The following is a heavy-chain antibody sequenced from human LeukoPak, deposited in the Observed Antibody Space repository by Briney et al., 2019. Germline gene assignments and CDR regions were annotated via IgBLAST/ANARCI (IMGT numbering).Heavy chain of an antibody. CDR3: ARDGRQVPLDP. V-gene: IGHV4-4*07. D-gene: IGHD2-2*01. Sequence: SETLSLTCTVSGGSISSYYWSWIRQPAGKGLEWIGRIYSSGNTNYNPSLKSRVTLSVDTSKNQFSLKLSSVTAADTAVYYCARDGRQVPLDPWGQGTLVTVSS. J-gene: IGHJ5*02. CDR2: IYSSGNT. CDR1: GGSISSYY.